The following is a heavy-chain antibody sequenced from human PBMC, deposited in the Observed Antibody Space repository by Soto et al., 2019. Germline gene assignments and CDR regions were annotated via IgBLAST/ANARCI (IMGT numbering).Heavy chain of an antibody. J-gene: IGHJ4*02. CDR3: AKDMGGYCSGGSCYSFDY. CDR1: GFTFSSYA. V-gene: IGHV3-23*01. CDR2: ISGSGGST. D-gene: IGHD2-15*01. Sequence: GGSLRLSCAASGFTFSSYAMSWVRQAPGKXLEWVSAISGSGGSTYYADSVKGRFTISRDNSKNTLYLQMNSLRAEDTAVYYCAKDMGGYCSGGSCYSFDYWGQGTLVTVSS.